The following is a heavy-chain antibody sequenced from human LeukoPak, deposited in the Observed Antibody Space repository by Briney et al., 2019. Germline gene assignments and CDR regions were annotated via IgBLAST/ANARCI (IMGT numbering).Heavy chain of an antibody. J-gene: IGHJ3*02. CDR2: IIPIFGTA. D-gene: IGHD3-22*01. V-gene: IGHV1-69*06. CDR3: ARDRNQLLRAFDI. Sequence: SVKVSCKASGGTFSSYAISWVRQAPGQGLEWMGGIIPIFGTANYAQKFQGRVTITADKSTSTAYMGLSSLRSEDTAVYYCARDRNQLLRAFDIWGQGTMVTVSS. CDR1: GGTFSSYA.